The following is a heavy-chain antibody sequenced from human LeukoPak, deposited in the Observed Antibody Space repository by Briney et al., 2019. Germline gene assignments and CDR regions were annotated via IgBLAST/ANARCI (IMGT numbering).Heavy chain of an antibody. CDR3: AKDIGGYSYAADY. Sequence: PAGSLRLSCAASGFTFDDYAMQWVRQAPGKGLEWVSFISGDGGRTYYADSVKGRFTISRDNGKNSLYLQMNSLRTEDTALYYCAKDIGGYSYAADYWGQGTLVTVSS. D-gene: IGHD5-18*01. V-gene: IGHV3-43*02. CDR2: ISGDGGRT. J-gene: IGHJ4*02. CDR1: GFTFDDYA.